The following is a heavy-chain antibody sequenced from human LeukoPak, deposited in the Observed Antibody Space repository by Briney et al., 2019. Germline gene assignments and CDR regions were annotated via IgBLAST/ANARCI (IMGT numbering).Heavy chain of an antibody. V-gene: IGHV4-39*01. CDR1: GGSISSSSYY. CDR3: ARHRIAPADDAFDI. D-gene: IGHD6-13*01. J-gene: IGHJ3*02. CDR2: IYYSGST. Sequence: PSETLSLTCSVSGGSISSSSYYWGWLRQPPGKGLEWIGSIYYSGSTYYNPSLKSRVAISVDTSKTLFSLRLCSVTAADTAVYYCARHRIAPADDAFDIWGRGTMVTVSS.